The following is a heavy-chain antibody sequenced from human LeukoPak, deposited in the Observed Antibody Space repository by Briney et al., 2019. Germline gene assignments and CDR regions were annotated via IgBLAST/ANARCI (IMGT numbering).Heavy chain of an antibody. CDR3: ARRTAGGRCFDY. V-gene: IGHV3-11*01. CDR1: GFTFSDYH. CDR2: ISSGGSSI. D-gene: IGHD6-13*01. J-gene: IGHJ4*02. Sequence: GGSLRLSCAVFGFTFSDYHMSWIRQAPGKGLEWISYISSGGSSISHADSVKGRFTISRDNAENSLYLQMNSLRAEDTAVYYCARRTAGGRCFDYWGQGTLVTVSS.